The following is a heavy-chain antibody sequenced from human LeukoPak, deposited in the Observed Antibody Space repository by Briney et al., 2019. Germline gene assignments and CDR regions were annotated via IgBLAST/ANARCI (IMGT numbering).Heavy chain of an antibody. J-gene: IGHJ4*02. CDR1: GGSISSSSYD. CDR2: IYYSGST. CDR3: ASRDITTVSFDY. D-gene: IGHD4-11*01. Sequence: SETLSLTCTVSGGSISSSSYDWGWIRQPPGKGLEWIGSIYYSGSTYYNPSLKSRVTISVDTSKNQFSLKLSSVTAADTAVYYCASRDITTVSFDYWGQGTLVTVSS. V-gene: IGHV4-39*01.